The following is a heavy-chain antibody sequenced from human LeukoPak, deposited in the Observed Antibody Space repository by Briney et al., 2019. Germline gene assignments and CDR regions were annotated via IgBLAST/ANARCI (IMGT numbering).Heavy chain of an antibody. D-gene: IGHD3-10*01. CDR1: GGSISSYY. J-gene: IGHJ6*03. CDR3: ARESYGSGSYYLYYYYYYYMDV. V-gene: IGHV4-59*12. Sequence: PSETLSLTCTVSGGSISSYYWSWIRQPPGKGLEWIGYIYYSGSTNYNPSLKSRVTISVDTSKNQFSLKLSSVTAADTAVYYCARESYGSGSYYLYYYYYYYMDVWGKGTTVTISS. CDR2: IYYSGST.